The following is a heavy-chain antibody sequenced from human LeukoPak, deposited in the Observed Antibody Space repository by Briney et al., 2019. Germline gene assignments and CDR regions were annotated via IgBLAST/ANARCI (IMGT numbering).Heavy chain of an antibody. D-gene: IGHD6-13*01. Sequence: GESLKISCKGSGYSFSSYWITWVRQMPGKGLEWMGRIDPSDSYTNYSPSFQGRVTISVDKSISTAYLQWSSLKASDTAVYYCARHVPYTSSWYFDYWGQGTLVTVSS. V-gene: IGHV5-10-1*01. CDR1: GYSFSSYW. J-gene: IGHJ4*02. CDR3: ARHVPYTSSWYFDY. CDR2: IDPSDSYT.